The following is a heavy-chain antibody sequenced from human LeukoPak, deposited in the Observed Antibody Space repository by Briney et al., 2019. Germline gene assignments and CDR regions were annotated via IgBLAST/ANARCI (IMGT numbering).Heavy chain of an antibody. CDR1: GFTFSHYW. J-gene: IGHJ3*02. V-gene: IGHV3-74*01. Sequence: QSGGSLRLSCAASGFTFSHYWMHWVRHAPGKGLVWVSRINSDGGSTSYGDSVKGRFTISRDNAKNTVYLQMNSLRADDTASYYCIRDYGAARSTNAFDIWGQGTMVAVSS. CDR3: IRDYGAARSTNAFDI. D-gene: IGHD5-24*01. CDR2: INSDGGST.